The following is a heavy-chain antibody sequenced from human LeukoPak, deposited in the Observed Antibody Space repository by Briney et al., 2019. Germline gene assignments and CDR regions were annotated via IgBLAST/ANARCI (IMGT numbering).Heavy chain of an antibody. Sequence: GGSLRLSCAASGFTFSSYGMHWVRQAPGKGLEWVAVIWYDGSNKYYADSVKGRFTISRDNSKNTLYLQMNSLRAENTAVYYCAKDLSGGSQYYFDYWGQGTLVTVSS. D-gene: IGHD2-15*01. CDR1: GFTFSSYG. CDR3: AKDLSGGSQYYFDY. V-gene: IGHV3-33*06. CDR2: IWYDGSNK. J-gene: IGHJ4*02.